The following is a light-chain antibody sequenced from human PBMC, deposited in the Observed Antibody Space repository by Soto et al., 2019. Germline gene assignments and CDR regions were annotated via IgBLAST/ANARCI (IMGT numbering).Light chain of an antibody. CDR1: QSVSSSY. CDR2: GAS. Sequence: EIVLTQSPGTLSLSPGERATLSCRASQSVSSSYLAWYQQKPGQAPRLLIYGASSRATGIPDRFSGSGSGTDFTLTISRLEPEDFAVYYCQQYGSSPPRHTFGPGTKVDIK. J-gene: IGKJ3*01. V-gene: IGKV3-20*01. CDR3: QQYGSSPPRHT.